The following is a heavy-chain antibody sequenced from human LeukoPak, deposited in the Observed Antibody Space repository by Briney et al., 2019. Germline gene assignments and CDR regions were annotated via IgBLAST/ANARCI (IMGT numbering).Heavy chain of an antibody. CDR1: GFSLSDYG. CDR2: IAYDGTSK. D-gene: IGHD6-6*01. J-gene: IGHJ3*02. Sequence: PGGSLRLSCAVSGFSLSDYGIHWVRQAPGKGLEWVAFIAYDGTSKFYADSVKGRFTISRDNAKNTLYLQMNSLRAEDTAVYYCARRSAARDAFDIWGQGTMVTVSS. V-gene: IGHV3-33*05. CDR3: ARRSAARDAFDI.